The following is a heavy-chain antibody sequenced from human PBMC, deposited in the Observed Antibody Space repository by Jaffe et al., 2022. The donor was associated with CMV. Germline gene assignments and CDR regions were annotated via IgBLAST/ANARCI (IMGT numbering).Heavy chain of an antibody. CDR1: SGSISNANYY. Sequence: QLQLQESGPGLLKPSETLSLRCIVSSGSISNANYYWGWIRQPPGRGPEWIGSVHYSGSAYYNPSLRSRVTISVDTAKDQFFLKVNSVTAADTAMYYCVTHLSSSHSGASSSSPAWRWGPNSSGAPFGAFDIWGQGAMVTVSS. J-gene: IGHJ3*02. CDR3: VTHLSSSHSGASSSSPAWRWGPNSSGAPFGAFDI. V-gene: IGHV4-39*01. D-gene: IGHD2-15*01. CDR2: VHYSGSA.